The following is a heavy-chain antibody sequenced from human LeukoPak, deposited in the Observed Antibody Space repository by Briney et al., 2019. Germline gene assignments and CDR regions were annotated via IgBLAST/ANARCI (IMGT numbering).Heavy chain of an antibody. J-gene: IGHJ4*02. D-gene: IGHD6-19*01. CDR3: AAAAVAVDY. CDR2: VYYSGST. CDR1: GGLISSSNYY. Sequence: PSETLSLTCTVSGGLISSSNYYWAWTRRPPGKGLEWIGSVYYSGSTYNNPSLKSRVTISVDTSRNQFSLKLSSVTAADTAMYYCAAAAVAVDYWGQGTLVTVSS. V-gene: IGHV4-39*07.